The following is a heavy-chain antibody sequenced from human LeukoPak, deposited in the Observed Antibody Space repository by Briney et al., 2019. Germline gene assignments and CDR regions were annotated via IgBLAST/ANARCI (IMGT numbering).Heavy chain of an antibody. CDR1: GFTFSDYA. D-gene: IGHD1-1*01. V-gene: IGHV3-23*01. Sequence: GSLSLSCAASGFTFSDYAMGWVRQAPGKGLEWVSSISGGGDRTFYADSGKGRSTISRDNSKNTLYVQMNSLRDEDTAIYFCAKAQGYIDPFDIWGQGTLVTVSS. J-gene: IGHJ3*02. CDR2: ISGGGDRT. CDR3: AKAQGYIDPFDI.